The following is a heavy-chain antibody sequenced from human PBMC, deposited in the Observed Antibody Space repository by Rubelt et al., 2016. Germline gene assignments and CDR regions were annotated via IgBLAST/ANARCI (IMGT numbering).Heavy chain of an antibody. V-gene: IGHV4-39*01. D-gene: IGHD4-11*01. CDR2: IYYSGST. J-gene: IGHJ6*02. Sequence: QLQLQESGPGLVKPSETLSLTCTVSGGSISSSSYYWGWIRQPPGKGLEWIGSIYYSGSTYYNPSLKSRATISVETSHNPFSVKLSSVTAADTAVYYCARLLVEASPRGGVSTVTTHYYYGMDVWGQGTTVTVSS. CDR3: ARLLVEASPRGGVSTVTTHYYYGMDV. CDR1: GGSISSSSYY.